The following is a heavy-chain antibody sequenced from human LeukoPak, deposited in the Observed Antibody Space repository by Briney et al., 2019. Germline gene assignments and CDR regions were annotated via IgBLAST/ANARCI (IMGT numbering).Heavy chain of an antibody. CDR1: GFTFSSYA. J-gene: IGHJ4*02. D-gene: IGHD5-12*01. Sequence: PGGSLRLSCAASGFTFSSYAMSWVRQAPGKGLEWVSYISSSGSTKYYADSVKGRFTISRDNAKNSLYLQMNSLRAEDTAVYYCARPGRGYSGDEGYWGQGTLVTVSS. V-gene: IGHV3-48*03. CDR2: ISSSGSTK. CDR3: ARPGRGYSGDEGY.